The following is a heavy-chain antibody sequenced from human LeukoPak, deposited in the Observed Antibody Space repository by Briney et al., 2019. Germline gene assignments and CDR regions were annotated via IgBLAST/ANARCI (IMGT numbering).Heavy chain of an antibody. CDR1: GDSISSSSYY. V-gene: IGHV4-39*07. CDR2: IYYTGYT. Sequence: SETLSLTCTVSGDSISSSSYYWGWIRQPPGTGLEWIGSIYYTGYTYDNPSLRSRITMSVDTPKNQFSLQLSSVTAADTAVYYCARGRGETRTYYDYVWGSYRLDYWGQGTLVTVSS. J-gene: IGHJ4*02. D-gene: IGHD3-16*02. CDR3: ARGRGETRTYYDYVWGSYRLDY.